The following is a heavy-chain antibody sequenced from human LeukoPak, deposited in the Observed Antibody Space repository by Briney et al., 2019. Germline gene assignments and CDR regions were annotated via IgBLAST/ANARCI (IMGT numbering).Heavy chain of an antibody. J-gene: IGHJ4*02. Sequence: GGSLRLSCTASGFTFGDYAMSWVRQAPGKGLEWVGFIRSKAYGGTAEYAASVKDRFTISRDDSKSIAYLQMNSLKTEDTAVYYCARRMRLDFDYWGRGTLVTVSS. CDR2: IRSKAYGGTA. D-gene: IGHD2-15*01. CDR3: ARRMRLDFDY. CDR1: GFTFGDYA. V-gene: IGHV3-49*04.